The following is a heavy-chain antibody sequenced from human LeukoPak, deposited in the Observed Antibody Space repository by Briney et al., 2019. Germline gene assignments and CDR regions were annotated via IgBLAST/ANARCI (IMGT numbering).Heavy chain of an antibody. V-gene: IGHV4-34*01. Sequence: SETLSLTCAVYGGSFSGYCWSWIRQPPGKGLEWIGEINHSGSTNYNPSLKSRVTISVDTSKNQFSLKLSSVTAADTAVYYCARARSAALGYYDFWSGYYPNFDYWGQGTLVTVSS. J-gene: IGHJ4*02. D-gene: IGHD3-3*01. CDR1: GGSFSGYC. CDR3: ARARSAALGYYDFWSGYYPNFDY. CDR2: INHSGST.